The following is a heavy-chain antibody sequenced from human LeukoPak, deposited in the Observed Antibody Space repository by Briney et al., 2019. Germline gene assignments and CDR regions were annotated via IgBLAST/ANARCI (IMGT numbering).Heavy chain of an antibody. CDR3: ARDDWSGGWAFDI. J-gene: IGHJ3*02. Sequence: SETLSLTCTVSGGSISSHYWSWIRQPPGKGLEWIGYIYYSGSTNYNPSLKSRVTISVDTSKNQFSLKLSSVTAADTAVYYCARDDWSGGWAFDIWGQGTMVTVSS. CDR2: IYYSGST. CDR1: GGSISSHY. D-gene: IGHD3-3*01. V-gene: IGHV4-59*11.